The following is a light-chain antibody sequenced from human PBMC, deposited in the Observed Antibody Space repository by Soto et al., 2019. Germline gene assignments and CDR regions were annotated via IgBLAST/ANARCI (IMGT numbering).Light chain of an antibody. V-gene: IGLV1-40*01. J-gene: IGLJ3*02. CDR3: QSYDRSLSGGV. Sequence: QSVLTQPPSVSGAPGQRVTISCTGSSSNIGANFDVHWYHQLPGTAPKLLIYGNTNRPSGVPDRFSGSKSGASASLAITGLQAEDEADYYCQSYDRSLSGGVFGGGTKVTVL. CDR1: SSNIGANFD. CDR2: GNT.